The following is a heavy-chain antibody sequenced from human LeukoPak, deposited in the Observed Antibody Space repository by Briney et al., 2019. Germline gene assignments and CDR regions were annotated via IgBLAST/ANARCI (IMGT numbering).Heavy chain of an antibody. CDR2: ISSKAYSGTK. V-gene: IGHV3-49*04. J-gene: IGHJ4*02. CDR3: TRELVMYYYDSSAQHGCGH. D-gene: IGHD3-22*01. CDR1: GFTFGDYS. Sequence: GGSLRLSCTASGFTFGDYSMSWVRQAPGKGLEWVGFISSKAYSGTKEYVASVKGRFTISRDDSKSIAYLQMNSLKTEDTAVYYCTRELVMYYYDSSAQHGCGHGGQGTLVTVSS.